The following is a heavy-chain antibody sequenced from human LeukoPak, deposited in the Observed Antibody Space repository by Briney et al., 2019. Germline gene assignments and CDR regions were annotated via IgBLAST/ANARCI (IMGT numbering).Heavy chain of an antibody. CDR1: GGSFSGYY. J-gene: IGHJ6*03. CDR2: INHSGST. D-gene: IGHD3-3*01. Sequence: SETLSLTCAVYGGSFSGYYWSWIRQPPGKGLEWIGEINHSGSTNYNPSLKSRFTISVDTSKNQFSLRLSSGTAADTAVYYCARGKNYDFWSGSNVMADYYYYMDVWGKGTTVTVSS. V-gene: IGHV4-34*01. CDR3: ARGKNYDFWSGSNVMADYYYYMDV.